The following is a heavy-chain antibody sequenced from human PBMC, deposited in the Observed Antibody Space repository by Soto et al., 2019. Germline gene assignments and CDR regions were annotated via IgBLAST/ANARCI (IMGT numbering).Heavy chain of an antibody. CDR3: AKVFYYYDSSGYYYFDY. Sequence: GGSLRLSCAASGFTFSGYAVSWVRQAPGKGPEWISSISGSGSTIYYADSVKGRFTISRDNSKNTLYLQMSSLRAEDTAVYYCAKVFYYYDSSGYYYFDYWGQGTLVTVSS. CDR2: ISGSGSTI. CDR1: GFTFSGYA. V-gene: IGHV3-23*01. J-gene: IGHJ4*02. D-gene: IGHD3-22*01.